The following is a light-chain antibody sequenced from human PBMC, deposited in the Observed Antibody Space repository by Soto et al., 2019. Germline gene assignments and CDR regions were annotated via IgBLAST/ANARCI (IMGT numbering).Light chain of an antibody. CDR2: QDN. Sequence: SSELTQPPSVSVSPGQTASITCTGEKLGDKYACWYQQKPGQSPVLVIYQDNKRPSGIPARLSGYNSGNTATLTISVTEAMDEADYYCQACDSSTAVFGGGTKLTVL. CDR3: QACDSSTAV. J-gene: IGLJ2*01. V-gene: IGLV3-1*01. CDR1: KLGDKY.